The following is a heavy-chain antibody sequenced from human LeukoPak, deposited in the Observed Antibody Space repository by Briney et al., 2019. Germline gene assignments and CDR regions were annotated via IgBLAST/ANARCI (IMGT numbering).Heavy chain of an antibody. J-gene: IGHJ4*02. CDR3: ARGHDYVWGSYQGGYFDY. V-gene: IGHV4-59*01. Sequence: PSETLSLTCTVSGGSISSYYWSWIRQPPGKGLEWIGYIYYSGSTNYNPSLKSRVTISVDTSKNQFSLKLSSVTAEDTAVYYCARGHDYVWGSYQGGYFDYWGQGTLVSVSS. D-gene: IGHD3-16*02. CDR2: IYYSGST. CDR1: GGSISSYY.